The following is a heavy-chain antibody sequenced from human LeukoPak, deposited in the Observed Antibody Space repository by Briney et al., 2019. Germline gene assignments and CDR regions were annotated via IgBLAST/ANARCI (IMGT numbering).Heavy chain of an antibody. Sequence: PGRSLRLSCAASGFTFSSYGMHWVRQAPGKGLEWVAVIWYDGSNKYYADSVKGRFTISRDNSKNTLYLQMNSLRAEDTAVYYCARDIGYSYGYVGHWFDPWGQGTLVTVSS. CDR2: IWYDGSNK. CDR1: GFTFSSYG. J-gene: IGHJ5*02. V-gene: IGHV3-33*01. D-gene: IGHD5-18*01. CDR3: ARDIGYSYGYVGHWFDP.